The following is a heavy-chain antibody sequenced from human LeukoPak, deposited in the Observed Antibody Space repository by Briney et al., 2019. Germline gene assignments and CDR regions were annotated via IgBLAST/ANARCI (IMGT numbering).Heavy chain of an antibody. D-gene: IGHD5-12*01. CDR2: INSDGINT. CDR3: ARDITPDSGLDY. J-gene: IGHJ4*02. V-gene: IGHV3-74*01. Sequence: GGSLRLSCAASGFTFSDYYMSWIRQAPGKGLEWVSRINSDGINTSYADSVKGRFTISRDNAKNTLNLQMNSLRAEDTAVYYCARDITPDSGLDYWGQGTLVTVSS. CDR1: GFTFSDYY.